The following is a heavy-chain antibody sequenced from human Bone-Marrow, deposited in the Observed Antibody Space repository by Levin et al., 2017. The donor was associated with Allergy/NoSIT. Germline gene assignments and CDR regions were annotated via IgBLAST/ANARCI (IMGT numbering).Heavy chain of an antibody. Sequence: GGSLRLSCATSGFTFTTYAIHWVRQAPGKGLEWVAVIWYDGSNEYYTDSVRGRFTISRDNSKNTLYLQMNTLRAEDTAVYYCARDSVQVVEPAPDDNNQPSLLMDVWGQGTTVIVSS. CDR2: IWYDGSNE. D-gene: IGHD3-22*01. CDR3: ARDSVQVVEPAPDDNNQPSLLMDV. CDR1: GFTFTTYA. V-gene: IGHV3-33*01. J-gene: IGHJ6*02.